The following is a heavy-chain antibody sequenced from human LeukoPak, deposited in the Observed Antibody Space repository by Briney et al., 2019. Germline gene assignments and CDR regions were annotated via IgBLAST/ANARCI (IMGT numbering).Heavy chain of an antibody. D-gene: IGHD6-13*01. CDR2: IYYSGST. CDR1: RYSISRSNW. CDR3: ARKGGGQLVNTRRWFDP. Sequence: SDTLSLTCAVSRYSISRSNWWGWIRQPPGKGLEWIGYIYYSGSTNYNPSLKSGVTMSVDTSKNQFSLKLSSVTAADTAVYDCARKGGGQLVNTRRWFDPWGQGTLVTVSS. V-gene: IGHV4-28*01. J-gene: IGHJ5*02.